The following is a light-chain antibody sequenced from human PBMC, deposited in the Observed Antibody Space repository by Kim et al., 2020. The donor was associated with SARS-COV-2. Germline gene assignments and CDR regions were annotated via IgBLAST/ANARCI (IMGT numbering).Light chain of an antibody. CDR3: QQRSNWPPIT. CDR2: DAS. CDR1: QGVSSY. Sequence: APGGRATLSCRASQGVSSYLAWYQQKPGQAPRLLIYDASNRATGIPARFSGSGSGTDFTLTISSLEPEDFAVYYCQQRSNWPPITFGQGTRLEIK. J-gene: IGKJ5*01. V-gene: IGKV3-11*01.